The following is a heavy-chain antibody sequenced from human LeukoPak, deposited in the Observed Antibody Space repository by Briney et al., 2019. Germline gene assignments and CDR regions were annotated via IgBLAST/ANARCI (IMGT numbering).Heavy chain of an antibody. Sequence: SGPTLVNPTQTLTLTCTFSGFSLSTSGMRVSWIRQPPGKALEWLARSDWDDDKFYSTSLKTRLTISKDTSKNQVVLTLTNMDPVDTATYYCARTLDGSHFDFWGQGTLVTVSS. CDR2: SDWDDDK. J-gene: IGHJ4*02. CDR3: ARTLDGSHFDF. V-gene: IGHV2-70*04. D-gene: IGHD5-24*01. CDR1: GFSLSTSGMR.